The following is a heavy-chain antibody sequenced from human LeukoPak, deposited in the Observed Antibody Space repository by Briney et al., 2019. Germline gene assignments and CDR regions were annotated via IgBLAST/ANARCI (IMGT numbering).Heavy chain of an antibody. CDR3: AALYSSFPYFDY. CDR2: IYYSGST. V-gene: IGHV4-59*11. Sequence: SETLSLTCTVSGGSISSHYWSCIRQPPGKGLEWIGYIYYSGSTNYNPSLKSRVTISVDTSKNQFSLKLSSVTAADTAVYYCAALYSSFPYFDYWGQGTLVTVSS. J-gene: IGHJ4*02. D-gene: IGHD6-6*01. CDR1: GGSISSHY.